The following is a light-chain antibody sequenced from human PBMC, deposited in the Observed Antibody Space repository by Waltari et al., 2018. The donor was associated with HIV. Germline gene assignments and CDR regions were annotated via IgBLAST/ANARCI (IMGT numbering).Light chain of an antibody. Sequence: QSPLTQPASVSGSPGQSITISCTGTSSNVGGHNYVSWSQQHGGEAPQLMIDDVSKRPSGVSDRFAGSKSGNTASLTISGLQAEDEADYHCSSYTNNSTYVFGTGTKVTVL. J-gene: IGLJ1*01. CDR1: SSNVGGHNY. V-gene: IGLV2-14*01. CDR3: SSYTNNSTYV. CDR2: DVS.